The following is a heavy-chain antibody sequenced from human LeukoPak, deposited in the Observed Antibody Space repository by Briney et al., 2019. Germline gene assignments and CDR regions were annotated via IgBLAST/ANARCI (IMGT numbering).Heavy chain of an antibody. CDR2: ISVSGGNI. J-gene: IGHJ4*02. CDR1: GFTFSSFA. Sequence: GGSLRLLCAASGFTFSSFAMRWVRQAPGKGLEGVSAISVSGGNIYYADSVKGRFTISRDNSKNTLYLQMNSVRAEDTAIYYCANSVGPEWLFNYFDYWGQGTLVTVSS. CDR3: ANSVGPEWLFNYFDY. V-gene: IGHV3-23*01. D-gene: IGHD3-3*01.